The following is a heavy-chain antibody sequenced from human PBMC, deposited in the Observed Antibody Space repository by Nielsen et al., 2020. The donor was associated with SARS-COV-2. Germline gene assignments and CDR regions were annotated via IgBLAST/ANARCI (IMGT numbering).Heavy chain of an antibody. CDR1: GYSFTSYW. D-gene: IGHD1-26*01. CDR2: IYPGDSDT. Sequence: GESLKISCRGSGYSFTSYWIGWVRQMPRKGLEWMGIIYPGDSDTRYSPSFQGQVTISADKSISTAYLQWSSLKASDTAIYYCARQRVGATGDFDYWGQGTLVTVSS. CDR3: ARQRVGATGDFDY. J-gene: IGHJ4*02. V-gene: IGHV5-51*01.